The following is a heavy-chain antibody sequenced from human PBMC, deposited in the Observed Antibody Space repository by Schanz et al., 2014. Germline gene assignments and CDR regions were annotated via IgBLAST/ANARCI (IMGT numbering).Heavy chain of an antibody. CDR3: ARGGFFDSTSFDS. Sequence: QVQLVQSGAEVKKPGVSVKVSCKASGYTFTTYYIHWVRQAPGQGLEWMGKINPSSGTTRIAQNFHGKLTVTRDTSTSTVNMELSSLRSDDTTVYYCARGGFFDSTSFDSWGQGTLVTVSS. V-gene: IGHV1-46*03. CDR1: GYTFTTYY. CDR2: INPSSGTT. J-gene: IGHJ4*02. D-gene: IGHD2-2*01.